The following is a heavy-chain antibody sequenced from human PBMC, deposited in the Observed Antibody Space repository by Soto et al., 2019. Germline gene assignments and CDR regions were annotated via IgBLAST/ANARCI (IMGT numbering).Heavy chain of an antibody. Sequence: PGESLKISCKGSGYSFTSYWISWVRQMPGKGLEWMGRIDPSYSYTNYSPSFQGHVTISADKSISTAYLQWSSLKASDTAMYYCAGTPHYCSGGSCFTYYGMDVWGQGTTVTVSS. CDR1: GYSFTSYW. CDR2: IDPSYSYT. CDR3: AGTPHYCSGGSCFTYYGMDV. D-gene: IGHD2-15*01. V-gene: IGHV5-10-1*01. J-gene: IGHJ6*02.